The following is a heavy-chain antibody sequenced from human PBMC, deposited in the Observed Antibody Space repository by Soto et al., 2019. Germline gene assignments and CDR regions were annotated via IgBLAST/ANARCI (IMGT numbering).Heavy chain of an antibody. CDR1: GYSISSGYY. Sequence: SETLSLTCAVSGYSISSGYYWGWIRQPPGKGLEWIGSIYHSGSTYYNPSLKSRVTISVDTSKNQFSLKLSSVTAADTAVYYCARDTSPHYYDSSGYYYDLNWFDPWGQGTLVTVS. CDR2: IYHSGST. J-gene: IGHJ5*02. D-gene: IGHD3-22*01. CDR3: ARDTSPHYYDSSGYYYDLNWFDP. V-gene: IGHV4-38-2*02.